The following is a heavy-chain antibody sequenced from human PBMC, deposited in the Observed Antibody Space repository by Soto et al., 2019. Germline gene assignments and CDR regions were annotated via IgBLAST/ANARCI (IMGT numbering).Heavy chain of an antibody. CDR3: ARGGFRIVVVPAVNDAFDI. D-gene: IGHD2-2*01. CDR1: GGTFSSYA. J-gene: IGHJ3*02. Sequence: QVPLVQSGAEVKKPGSSVKVSCKASGGTFSSYAISWVRQAPGQGLEWMGGIIPIFGTANYAQKFQGRVTITADESTSTAYMELSSLRSEDTAVYYCARGGFRIVVVPAVNDAFDIWGQGTMVTVSS. CDR2: IIPIFGTA. V-gene: IGHV1-69*01.